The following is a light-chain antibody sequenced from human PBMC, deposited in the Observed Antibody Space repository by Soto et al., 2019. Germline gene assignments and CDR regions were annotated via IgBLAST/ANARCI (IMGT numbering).Light chain of an antibody. CDR3: QQYGSSPRT. V-gene: IGKV3-20*01. CDR1: QSVSNNY. Sequence: EIVLPQSPGTLSLSPGESSTLSCRASQSVSNNYLAWYQQKPGQANRLLIYGASNRATGIPDRFSGSGSGTEFTLTISSLQSEDIAVYYCQQYGSSPRTFGQGNKVDIK. J-gene: IGKJ1*01. CDR2: GAS.